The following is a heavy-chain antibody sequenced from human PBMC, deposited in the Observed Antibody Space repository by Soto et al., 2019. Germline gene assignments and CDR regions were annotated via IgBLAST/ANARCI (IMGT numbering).Heavy chain of an antibody. Sequence: SETLSLTCAVSGGSISSGGYSWSWIRQPPGKGLEWIGYIYHSGSTYYNPSLKSRVTISVDRSKNQFSLKLSSVTAADTAVYYCARGPLHFDYWGQGTLVTVSS. CDR3: ARGPLHFDY. V-gene: IGHV4-30-2*01. J-gene: IGHJ4*02. CDR1: GGSISSGGYS. CDR2: IYHSGST.